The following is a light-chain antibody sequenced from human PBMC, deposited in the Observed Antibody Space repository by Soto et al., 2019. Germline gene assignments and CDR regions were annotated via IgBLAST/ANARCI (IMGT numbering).Light chain of an antibody. Sequence: QSALTQPRSVSGSPGQSVTISCTGTSXDVGAYNYVSWYQQHPGKAPKFMIYDVSKRPSGVPDRFSGSKSGNTASLTISGLQAEDEADYYCCSYAGTYSYVFGTGTKVTVL. CDR1: SXDVGAYNY. J-gene: IGLJ1*01. CDR3: CSYAGTYSYV. CDR2: DVS. V-gene: IGLV2-11*01.